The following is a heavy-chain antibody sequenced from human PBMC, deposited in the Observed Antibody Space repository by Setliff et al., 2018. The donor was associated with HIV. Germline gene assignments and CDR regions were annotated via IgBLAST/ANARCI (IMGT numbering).Heavy chain of an antibody. Sequence: GSLRLSCVTSGFTFSTYAINWVRQAPGKGLEWVSGISGSGGSLYYADSVKGRFTISRDNAKNSLYLQMNGLRAEDTAVYFCARDLANSPLGSWGQGTLVTVSS. CDR3: ARDLANSPLGS. J-gene: IGHJ4*02. CDR2: ISGSGGSL. CDR1: GFTFSTYA. V-gene: IGHV3-48*01. D-gene: IGHD2-15*01.